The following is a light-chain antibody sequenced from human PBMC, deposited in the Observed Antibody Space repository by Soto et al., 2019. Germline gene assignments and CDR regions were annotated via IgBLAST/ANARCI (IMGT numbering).Light chain of an antibody. CDR1: QSVSSSY. Sequence: IDFTHSPGTQYLTPGERATLSCRASQSVSSSYLAWYQQKPGQAPRLLIYGASSRATGIPDRFSGSGSGTDFTLTISRPEPEDFAVYYCQQYGSSPLTFGGGTKVDIK. V-gene: IGKV3-20*01. J-gene: IGKJ4*01. CDR2: GAS. CDR3: QQYGSSPLT.